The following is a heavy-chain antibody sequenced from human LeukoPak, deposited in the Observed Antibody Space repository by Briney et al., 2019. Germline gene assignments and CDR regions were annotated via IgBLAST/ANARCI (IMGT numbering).Heavy chain of an antibody. Sequence: SETLSLTCSVSGGSITTYYWTWIRQPPGKGLEWIGYINYSGSTSHNPSLNSRATMSLDTSKNQFSLKLNSVTAADTAIYYCARNRRSNWESLSFIDYWGQGTLVTVSS. J-gene: IGHJ4*02. CDR2: INYSGST. CDR3: ARNRRSNWESLSFIDY. D-gene: IGHD7-27*01. V-gene: IGHV4-59*08. CDR1: GGSITTYY.